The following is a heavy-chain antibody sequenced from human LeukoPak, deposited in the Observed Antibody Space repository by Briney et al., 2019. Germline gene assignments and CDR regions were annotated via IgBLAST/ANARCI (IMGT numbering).Heavy chain of an antibody. CDR2: IYRSETT. J-gene: IGHJ5*01. Sequence: SETLSLTCSVSGYSISSGSYWGWIRPPPGKGLEWIGTIYRSETTYYNPSLKSRVTVSVDTSKNQFSLKLISVTAADTAVYYCARDSDLRRFYSWGQGALVTVSS. D-gene: IGHD2-21*02. CDR1: GYSISSGSY. CDR3: ARDSDLRRFYS. V-gene: IGHV4-38-2*02.